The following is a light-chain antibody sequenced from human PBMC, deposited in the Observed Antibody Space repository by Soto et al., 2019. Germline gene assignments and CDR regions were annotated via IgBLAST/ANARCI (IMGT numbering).Light chain of an antibody. Sequence: QSVLTQPASVSGSPGQSITISCAGTSSDVGSYNYVSWYQQFPGKAPKLMIYEVSNRPSGVSNSFSGSKSGNTASLTISGLQAEDEADYYCTSYTTSSTWVFGGGTKLTVL. CDR1: SSDVGSYNY. J-gene: IGLJ3*02. V-gene: IGLV2-14*01. CDR2: EVS. CDR3: TSYTTSSTWV.